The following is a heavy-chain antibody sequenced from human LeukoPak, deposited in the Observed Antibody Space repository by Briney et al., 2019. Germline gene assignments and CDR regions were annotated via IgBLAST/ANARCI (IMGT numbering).Heavy chain of an antibody. CDR1: GGTFSSYA. CDR2: IIPILGIA. Sequence: GASVKVSCKASGGTFSSYAISWVRQAPGQGLEWMGRIIPILGIANYAQKFQGRVTITADKSTSTAYMELSSLRSEDTAVYYCARIPNYGGYENFDYWGQGTLVTVSS. CDR3: ARIPNYGGYENFDY. V-gene: IGHV1-69*04. J-gene: IGHJ4*02. D-gene: IGHD4-17*01.